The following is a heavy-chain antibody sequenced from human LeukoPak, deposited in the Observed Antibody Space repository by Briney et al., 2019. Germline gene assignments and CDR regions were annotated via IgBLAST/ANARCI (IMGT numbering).Heavy chain of an antibody. CDR3: ARFLGYCSAGSCYFDY. Sequence: ASVKVSCKASGYTFTGYYVHWVRQAPGQGLEWMGWINPNSGGTKYAQKFQGRVTMTRDTSITTAYMELSSLRSDDTAVYYCARFLGYCSAGSCYFDYWGQGTLVTVPS. J-gene: IGHJ4*02. D-gene: IGHD2-15*01. V-gene: IGHV1-2*02. CDR1: GYTFTGYY. CDR2: INPNSGGT.